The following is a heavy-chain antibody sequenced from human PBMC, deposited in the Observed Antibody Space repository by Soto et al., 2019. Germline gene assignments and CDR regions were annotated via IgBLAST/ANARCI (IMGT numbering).Heavy chain of an antibody. CDR3: ARSTPGYRTNWFDP. Sequence: SETLSLTCTVSGGSISSYYWSWIRQPPGKGLEWIGFIYYSGSTNYNPSLKSRVTISVDTSKNQFSLKLRSVTAADTAVYYCARSTPGYRTNWFDPWGQGTLVTVSS. V-gene: IGHV4-59*01. CDR1: GGSISSYY. D-gene: IGHD3-9*01. CDR2: IYYSGST. J-gene: IGHJ5*02.